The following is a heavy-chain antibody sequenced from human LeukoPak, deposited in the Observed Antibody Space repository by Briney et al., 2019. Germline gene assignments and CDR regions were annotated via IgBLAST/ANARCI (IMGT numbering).Heavy chain of an antibody. CDR1: GFTFSSYW. Sequence: PGGSLRLSCAASGFTFSSYWMCWVRQAPGKGLEWVANIKQDGSEKYYVDSVKGRFTISRDNAKNSLYLQMNSLRAEDTAVYYCARARYCSSTSCYYGMDVWGQGTTVTVSS. D-gene: IGHD2-2*01. J-gene: IGHJ6*02. CDR3: ARARYCSSTSCYYGMDV. V-gene: IGHV3-7*04. CDR2: IKQDGSEK.